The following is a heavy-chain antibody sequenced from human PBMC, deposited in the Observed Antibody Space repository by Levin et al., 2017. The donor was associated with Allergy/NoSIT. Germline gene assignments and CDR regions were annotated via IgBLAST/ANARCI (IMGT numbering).Heavy chain of an antibody. D-gene: IGHD5/OR15-5a*01. Sequence: SETLSLTCSVSGGSVSSGTYYWSWIRRPPGKGLEWIGYINYRGGTKYNPSLESRVTISVDTSKNEFSLKVTSVTAADTAVYYCARNRIIVSGGNDYYYGMDGWGQGTTVTVSS. CDR2: INYRGGT. CDR1: GGSVSSGTYY. CDR3: ARNRIIVSGGNDYYYGMDG. V-gene: IGHV4-61*01. J-gene: IGHJ6*02.